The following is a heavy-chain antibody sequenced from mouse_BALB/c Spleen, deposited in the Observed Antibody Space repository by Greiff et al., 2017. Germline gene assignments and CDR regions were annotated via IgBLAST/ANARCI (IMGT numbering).Heavy chain of an antibody. D-gene: IGHD2-4*01. CDR1: GFSLTSYD. V-gene: IGHV2-9-2*01. CDR3: VRDRGNRDYDGYAMDY. J-gene: IGHJ4*01. CDR2: IWTGGGT. Sequence: QVQLKESGPGLVAPSQSLSITCTVSGFSLTSYDISWIRQPPGKGLEWLGVIWTGGGTNYNSAFMSRLSISKDNSKSQVFLKMNSLQTDDTAIYYCVRDRGNRDYDGYAMDYWGQGTSVTVSS.